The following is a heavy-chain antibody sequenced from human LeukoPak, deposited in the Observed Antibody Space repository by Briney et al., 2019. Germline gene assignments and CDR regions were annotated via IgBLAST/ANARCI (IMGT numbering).Heavy chain of an antibody. Sequence: GGSLRLSCAASGFTFSSHEMNWVRQAPGKGLEWVSYISSSGSTIYYADSVKGRFTISRDNAKNSLYLQMNSLRAEDTAVYYCASLYDSSGYYPNYFDYWGQGTLVTVSS. CDR1: GFTFSSHE. CDR2: ISSSGSTI. V-gene: IGHV3-48*03. CDR3: ASLYDSSGYYPNYFDY. D-gene: IGHD3-22*01. J-gene: IGHJ4*02.